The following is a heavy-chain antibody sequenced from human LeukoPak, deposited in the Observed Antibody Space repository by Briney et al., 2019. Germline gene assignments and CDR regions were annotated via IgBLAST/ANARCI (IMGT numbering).Heavy chain of an antibody. CDR2: ISSGGSTI. J-gene: IGHJ4*02. CDR1: GFTFGSYW. V-gene: IGHV3-48*04. D-gene: IGHD3-22*01. CDR3: AREGYYDSIGYFDY. Sequence: PGGSLRLSCAASGFTFGSYWMTWVRQAPGKGLEWVSYISSGGSTIYYADSVKGRFTISRDNAKNSLYLQMNSLRGEDTAVYYCAREGYYDSIGYFDYWGQGTLVTVSS.